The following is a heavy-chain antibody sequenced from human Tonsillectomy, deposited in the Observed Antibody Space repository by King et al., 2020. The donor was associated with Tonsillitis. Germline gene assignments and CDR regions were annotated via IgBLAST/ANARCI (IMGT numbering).Heavy chain of an antibody. CDR1: GHNFTSYW. CDR3: ARLGEVYTAPFDY. D-gene: IGHD5-18*01. CDR2: IVPGDSDT. V-gene: IGHV5-51*03. J-gene: IGHJ4*02. Sequence: QLVQSGAEVKKPGESLKISCKGSGHNFTSYWICWVRQMPGKGLEWMGRIVPGDSDTRYCPSFQGQVTISADKSITTAYLQWSSLKASDTAIYYCARLGEVYTAPFDYWGQGTLVTVSS.